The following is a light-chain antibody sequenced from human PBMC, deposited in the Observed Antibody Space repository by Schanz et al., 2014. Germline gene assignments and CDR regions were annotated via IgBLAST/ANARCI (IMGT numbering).Light chain of an antibody. CDR2: SND. V-gene: IGLV1-47*02. CDR1: SSTIGSNY. CDR3: QSYDRSLSAWV. J-gene: IGLJ3*02. Sequence: QSVLTQPPSVSGTPGQRVTISCSGSSSTIGSNYVYWYQQLPGTAPKLLIYSNDQRPAGVPDRFSGSRSGTSASLTISGLQAEDEADYYCQSYDRSLSAWVFGGGTKLTVL.